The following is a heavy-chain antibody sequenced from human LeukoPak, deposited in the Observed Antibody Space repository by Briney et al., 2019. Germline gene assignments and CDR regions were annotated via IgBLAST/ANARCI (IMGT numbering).Heavy chain of an antibody. D-gene: IGHD2-21*02. CDR3: ARVVAYCGGDCHYFDY. J-gene: IGHJ4*02. CDR1: GGSISSGSYY. CDR2: IYTSGST. Sequence: SETLSLTCTVSGGSISSGSYYWSWIRQPAGKGLEWIGRIYTSGSTNYNPSLKSRVTISVDTSKNQFSLKLGSVTAADTAVYYCARVVAYCGGDCHYFDYWGQGTLVTVSS. V-gene: IGHV4-61*02.